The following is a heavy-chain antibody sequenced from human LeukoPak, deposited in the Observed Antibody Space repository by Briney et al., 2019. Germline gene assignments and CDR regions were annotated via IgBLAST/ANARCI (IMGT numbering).Heavy chain of an antibody. Sequence: SETLSLTCTVAGGSISSYYWSWTRQPPGKGLEWLGYIYYSGSTNYNPSLKGSVTISVDTSKNQVSLKLSSVTAADTAVYYCARQILSYYYDSSGGFDIWGQGTMVTVSS. CDR1: GGSISSYY. D-gene: IGHD3-22*01. CDR2: IYYSGST. J-gene: IGHJ3*02. CDR3: ARQILSYYYDSSGGFDI. V-gene: IGHV4-59*01.